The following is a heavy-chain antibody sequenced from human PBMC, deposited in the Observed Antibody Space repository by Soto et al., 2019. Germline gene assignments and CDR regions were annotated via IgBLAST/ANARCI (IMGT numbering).Heavy chain of an antibody. D-gene: IGHD3-22*01. Sequence: EVQLVESGGGLVQPGGSLRLSCAAPGFTFSSYSISWVRQAPGRGLEWVSYISSSSAIYYPDSVKGRFTISRDNAKNSLYLQMSSLRDEDTAVYYCARVFWHDSSASAIFNYWGQGTLVTVSS. V-gene: IGHV3-48*02. CDR1: GFTFSSYS. CDR2: ISSSSAI. CDR3: ARVFWHDSSASAIFNY. J-gene: IGHJ4*02.